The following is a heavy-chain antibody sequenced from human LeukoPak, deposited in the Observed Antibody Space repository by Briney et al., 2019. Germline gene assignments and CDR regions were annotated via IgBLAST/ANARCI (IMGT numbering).Heavy chain of an antibody. D-gene: IGHD2-2*01. Sequence: GGSLRLSCAASGFTFSSYAMSWVRQAPGKGLEWVSAISGSGGSTYYADSVKGRFTISRDNSKNTLYLQMNSLRAEDTAVYYCAKQPDIVVVPAAEIWGYDYWGQGTLVTVSS. CDR1: GFTFSSYA. V-gene: IGHV3-23*01. J-gene: IGHJ4*02. CDR2: ISGSGGST. CDR3: AKQPDIVVVPAAEIWGYDY.